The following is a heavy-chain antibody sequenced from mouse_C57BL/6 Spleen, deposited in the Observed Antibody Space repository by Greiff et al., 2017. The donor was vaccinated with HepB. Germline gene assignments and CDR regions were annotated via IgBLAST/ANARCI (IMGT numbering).Heavy chain of an antibody. D-gene: IGHD1-1*01. Sequence: VQLQQPGAELVMPGASVKLSCKASGYTFTSYWMPWVKQRPGQGLEWIGEIDPSDSYTNYNQKFKGKSTLTVDKSSSTAYMQLSSLTSEDSAVYYCARGGSSPLYAMDYWGQGTSVTVSS. CDR1: GYTFTSYW. V-gene: IGHV1-69*01. CDR3: ARGGSSPLYAMDY. CDR2: IDPSDSYT. J-gene: IGHJ4*01.